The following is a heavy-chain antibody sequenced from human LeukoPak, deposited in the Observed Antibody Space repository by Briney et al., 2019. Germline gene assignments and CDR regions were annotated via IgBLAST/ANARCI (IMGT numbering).Heavy chain of an antibody. D-gene: IGHD5-12*01. J-gene: IGHJ6*02. Sequence: PGGSLRLSCTASGFSFGDFAMTWVRQAPGNGLEWVSFIRIKAYGGTTEYAASVKGRFTISRDDSKSITYLQMNSLQSEDTAVYYCTRDPGGYDYDVWGQGTTVTVFS. CDR2: IRIKAYGGTT. V-gene: IGHV3-49*04. CDR3: TRDPGGYDYDV. CDR1: GFSFGDFA.